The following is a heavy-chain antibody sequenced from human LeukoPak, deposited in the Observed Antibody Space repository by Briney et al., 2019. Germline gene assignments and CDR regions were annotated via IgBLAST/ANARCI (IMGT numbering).Heavy chain of an antibody. CDR1: GFTFSSYE. CDR3: ARARFGELLYVFDY. Sequence: GGSLRLSCAASGFTFSSYEMNWVRQAPGKGLEWVSYISSSGSTIYYADSVKGRFTISRDNAKNSLYLQMNSLRAEDTAVYYCARARFGELLYVFDYWGQGTLVTVSS. D-gene: IGHD3-10*01. J-gene: IGHJ4*02. V-gene: IGHV3-48*03. CDR2: ISSSGSTI.